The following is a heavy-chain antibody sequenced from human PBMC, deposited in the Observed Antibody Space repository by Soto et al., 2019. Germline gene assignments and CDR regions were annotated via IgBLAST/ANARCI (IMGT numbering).Heavy chain of an antibody. CDR2: IYWDDDK. CDR3: AHLRWLQLLFDY. CDR1: GFSLSTSGVG. D-gene: IGHD5-12*01. Sequence: QITLKESGPTLVKPTQTLTLTCTFSGFSLSTSGVGVGWIRQPPGKALEWLALIYWDDDKRYSPSLKSGLTITKDTSKNQVVLTMTNMDPVDTATYYCAHLRWLQLLFDYWGQGTLVTVSS. J-gene: IGHJ4*02. V-gene: IGHV2-5*02.